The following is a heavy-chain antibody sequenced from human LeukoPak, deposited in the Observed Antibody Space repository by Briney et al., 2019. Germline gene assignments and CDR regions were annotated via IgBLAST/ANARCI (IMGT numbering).Heavy chain of an antibody. CDR2: INSDGGGA. J-gene: IGHJ5*02. CDR3: ARDVPHNWFDT. V-gene: IGHV3-74*01. Sequence: GGSLRLSCAASGITFGNNWMHWVRQAPGQGLGWISRINSDGGGAIYADSVKGRFTVSRDNAKNTLYLQMNSLRAEDTAVYYCARDVPHNWFDTWGQGTLVTVSS. CDR1: GITFGNNW.